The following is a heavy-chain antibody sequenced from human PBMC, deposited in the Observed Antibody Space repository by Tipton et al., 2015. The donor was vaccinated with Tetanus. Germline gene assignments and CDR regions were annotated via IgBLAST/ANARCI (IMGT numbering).Heavy chain of an antibody. V-gene: IGHV3-23*01. CDR2: ISGSGGST. Sequence: SLRLSCAASGFTFSSYAMSWVRQAPGMGLEWVSAISGSGGSTYYADSVKGRFTISRDNSKNTLYLQMNSLRAEDTAVYYCAKEEADGSWYFDLWGRGTLVTVSS. CDR1: GFTFSSYA. CDR3: AKEEADGSWYFDL. D-gene: IGHD2-15*01. J-gene: IGHJ2*01.